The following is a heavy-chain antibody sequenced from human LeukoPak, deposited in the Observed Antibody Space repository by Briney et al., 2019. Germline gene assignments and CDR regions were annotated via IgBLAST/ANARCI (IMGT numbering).Heavy chain of an antibody. V-gene: IGHV4-34*01. CDR1: GGSFSGYY. J-gene: IGHJ4*02. Sequence: SETLSLTCAVYGGSFSGYYWSWIRQPPGKGLEWIGEINHSGSTNYNPSLKSRVTISVDTSKNQFSLKLSSVTAADTAVYYCARGLPLSTSGYSSSWYVPFLGYYFDYWGQGTLVTVSS. CDR3: ARGLPLSTSGYSSSWYVPFLGYYFDY. CDR2: INHSGST. D-gene: IGHD6-13*01.